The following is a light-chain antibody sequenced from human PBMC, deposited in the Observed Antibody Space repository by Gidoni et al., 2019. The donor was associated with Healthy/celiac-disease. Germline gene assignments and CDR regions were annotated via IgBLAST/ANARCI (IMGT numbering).Light chain of an antibody. V-gene: IGKV1-39*01. CDR1: QSISSY. CDR2: AAS. J-gene: IGKJ3*01. Sequence: DIQMTQSPSSLSASVGDRVTITCRASQSISSYLNWYQKKPGKAPKLLLYAASSLQRGVPSRFSGSGSGTDFTLTISSLQPEDFATYYCQQSYTLFTFGPGTKVDIK. CDR3: QQSYTLFT.